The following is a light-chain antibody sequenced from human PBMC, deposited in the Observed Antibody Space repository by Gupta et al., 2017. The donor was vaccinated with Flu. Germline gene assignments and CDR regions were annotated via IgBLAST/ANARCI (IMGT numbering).Light chain of an antibody. V-gene: IGKV3-20*01. CDR2: DAS. CDR1: QRISSNY. Sequence: ASMSSMPGASGTPPCRGSQRISSNYLAWYQQKPGQAPRLLMYDASKRATGISARFSGSGSGTDFTLTINRREPEDFAVYYCQQYGSSPFTFGPGTKVDFK. CDR3: QQYGSSPFT. J-gene: IGKJ3*01.